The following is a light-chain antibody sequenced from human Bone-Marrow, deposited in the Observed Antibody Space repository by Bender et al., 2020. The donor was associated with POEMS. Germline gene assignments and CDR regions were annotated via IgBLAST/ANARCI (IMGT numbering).Light chain of an antibody. CDR3: SSYARSSTLYV. Sequence: QSALTQPPSASGSPGQSVTISCTGTSSDVGRYNYVAWYQQHPGKAPKLMIYDVSNRPSGVSNRFSGSKSGNTASLTISGLRAEDEADYYCSSYARSSTLYVFGTATKVTVL. CDR1: SSDVGRYNY. V-gene: IGLV2-14*01. CDR2: DVS. J-gene: IGLJ1*01.